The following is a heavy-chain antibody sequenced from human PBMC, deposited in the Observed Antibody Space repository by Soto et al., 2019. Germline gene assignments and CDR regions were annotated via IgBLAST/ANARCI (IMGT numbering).Heavy chain of an antibody. Sequence: PGGSLRLSCAASGFTFSSYGMHWVRQAPGKGLEWVAVISYDGSNKYYADSVKGRFTISRDNSKNTLYLQMNSLRAEDTAVYYCAKEIVGEYYDSRYYGMDVWGQGTTVTVSS. CDR3: AKEIVGEYYDSRYYGMDV. J-gene: IGHJ6*02. V-gene: IGHV3-30*18. CDR1: GFTFSSYG. D-gene: IGHD3-22*01. CDR2: ISYDGSNK.